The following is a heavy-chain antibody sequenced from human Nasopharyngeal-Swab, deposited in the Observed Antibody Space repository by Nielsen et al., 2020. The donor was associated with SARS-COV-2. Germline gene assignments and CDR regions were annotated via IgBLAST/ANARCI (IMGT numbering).Heavy chain of an antibody. D-gene: IGHD3-10*01. Sequence: SETLSLTCTVSGGSISPYYWGWIRQPPGKGLEWIGYLYYTGSTNYNPSLKSRLTISVDRSKNQFSLRLSSVTAADTAVYYCARHFRGGDVWGNGTTVTVSS. CDR2: LYYTGST. J-gene: IGHJ6*04. CDR3: ARHFRGGDV. CDR1: GGSISPYY. V-gene: IGHV4-59*08.